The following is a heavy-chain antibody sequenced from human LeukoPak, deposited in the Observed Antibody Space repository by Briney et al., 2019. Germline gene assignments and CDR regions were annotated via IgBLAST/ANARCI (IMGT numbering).Heavy chain of an antibody. Sequence: GGSLRLSCAASGFTISSYDMHWVRQATGKGLEWVSAIGTAGDTYYPGSVKGRFTISRENAKNSLYLQMNSLRAEDTAVYYCARAYSSGWRFDYWGQGTLVTVSS. D-gene: IGHD6-19*01. CDR1: GFTISSYD. CDR2: IGTAGDT. J-gene: IGHJ4*02. V-gene: IGHV3-13*01. CDR3: ARAYSSGWRFDY.